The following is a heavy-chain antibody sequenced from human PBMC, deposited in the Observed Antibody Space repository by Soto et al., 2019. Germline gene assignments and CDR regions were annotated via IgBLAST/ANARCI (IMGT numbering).Heavy chain of an antibody. Sequence: EVQLVESGGGLVKPGGSLRLSCAASGFTFSSYSMNWVRQAPGKGLEWVSSISSSSNYIYYADSVKGRFTISRDNAKNSXCLQMNRLRAEETAVYYCARCDYGDHGPPVGWFDPGGQGTLVTVSS. D-gene: IGHD4-17*01. CDR1: GFTFSSYS. J-gene: IGHJ5*02. V-gene: IGHV3-21*01. CDR2: ISSSSNYI. CDR3: ARCDYGDHGPPVGWFDP.